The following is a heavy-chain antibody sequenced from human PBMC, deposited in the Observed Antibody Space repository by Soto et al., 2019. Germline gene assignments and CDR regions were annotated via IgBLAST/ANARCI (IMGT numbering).Heavy chain of an antibody. CDR3: ARDRTSLLWFGEFSYYYYYRMDV. CDR1: GYTFTSYG. D-gene: IGHD3-10*01. CDR2: ISAYNGNT. Sequence: ASVKVSCKASGYTFTSYGISWVRQAPGQGLEWMGWISAYNGNTNYAQKLQGRVTMTPDTSTSTAYMELRSLRSDDTAVYYCARDRTSLLWFGEFSYYYYYRMDVWGQGTTVPVYS. V-gene: IGHV1-18*01. J-gene: IGHJ6*02.